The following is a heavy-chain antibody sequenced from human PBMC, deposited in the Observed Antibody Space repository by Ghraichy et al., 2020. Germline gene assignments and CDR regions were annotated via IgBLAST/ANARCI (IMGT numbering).Heavy chain of an antibody. D-gene: IGHD5-12*01. CDR3: ARDRSGYDSFFYYYYYGMDV. V-gene: IGHV3-21*01. Sequence: GGSLRLSCAASGFTFSSYSMNWVRQAPGKGLEWVSSISSSSSYIYYADSVKGRFTISRDNAKNSLYLQMNSLRAEDTAVYYCARDRSGYDSFFYYYYYGMDVWGQGTTVTVSS. CDR1: GFTFSSYS. J-gene: IGHJ6*02. CDR2: ISSSSSYI.